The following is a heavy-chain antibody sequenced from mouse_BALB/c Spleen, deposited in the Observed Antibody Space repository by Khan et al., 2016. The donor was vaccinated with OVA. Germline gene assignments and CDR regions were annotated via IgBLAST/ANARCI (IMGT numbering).Heavy chain of an antibody. CDR1: GDSTTSGY. CDR3: ARSTYRYAFAY. CDR2: MIYSGNT. J-gene: IGHJ3*01. V-gene: IGHV3-8*02. D-gene: IGHD2-14*01. Sequence: EVKLLESGPSLVQPSQILSLTCSFTGDSTTSGYWNWIRTFPGNKLEYMGYMIYSGNTYYNPSLKSRISITRHTSKNQYYLQLNSVTTEDTATYYCARSTYRYAFAYWGQGTLVTVSA.